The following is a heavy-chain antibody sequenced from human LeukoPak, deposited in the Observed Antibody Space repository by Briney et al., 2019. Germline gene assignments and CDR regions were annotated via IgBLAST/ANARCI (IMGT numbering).Heavy chain of an antibody. CDR1: GFTFSSYW. CDR2: IKQDGSEK. J-gene: IGHJ6*03. CDR3: ARERGYDPYYYYYYMDV. D-gene: IGHD1-1*01. Sequence: GGSLRLSCAASGFTFSSYWMSWVRQAPGKGLEWVANIKQDGSEKYYVDSVKGRFTISRDNAKNSLYLQMNSLRAEDTALYYCARERGYDPYYYYYYMDVWGKGTTVTVSS. V-gene: IGHV3-7*03.